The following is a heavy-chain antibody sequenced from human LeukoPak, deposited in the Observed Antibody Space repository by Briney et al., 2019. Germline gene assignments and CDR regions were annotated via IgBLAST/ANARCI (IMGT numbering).Heavy chain of an antibody. J-gene: IGHJ4*02. Sequence: GGSLRLSCAASGFTFSSYGMHWVRQAPGKGLEWVAVISYDGSNKYYADSVKGRFTISRDNSKNTVYLQMDGLRVEDTAVYYCARDKVVVAGFDYWGQGTLVAVS. D-gene: IGHD2-15*01. CDR3: ARDKVVVAGFDY. CDR2: ISYDGSNK. CDR1: GFTFSSYG. V-gene: IGHV3-30*03.